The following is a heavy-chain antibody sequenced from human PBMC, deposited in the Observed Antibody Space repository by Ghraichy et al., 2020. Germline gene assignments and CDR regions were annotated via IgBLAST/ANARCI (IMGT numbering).Heavy chain of an antibody. D-gene: IGHD2-21*02. CDR2: LWANGRND. Sequence: GGSLRLACAASGFTFTDYTLHWVRQAPGKGLEWVAALWANGRNDYYADSVRGRFTISRDNHRNTLYLHMNTLKTDDTALYYCAKRGDDNPYFFDSWGHGTQVTVSS. CDR1: GFTFTDYT. CDR3: AKRGDDNPYFFDS. V-gene: IGHV3-30*02. J-gene: IGHJ4*01.